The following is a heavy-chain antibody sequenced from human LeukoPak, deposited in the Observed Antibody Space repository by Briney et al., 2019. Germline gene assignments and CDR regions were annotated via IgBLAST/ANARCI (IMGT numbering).Heavy chain of an antibody. CDR2: IYYSGST. CDR1: GGSISSSSYY. D-gene: IGHD3-22*01. Sequence: PSETLSLTCTVSGGSISSSSYYWGWLRQPPGKGLEWIGSIYYSGSTYYNPSLKSRVTISVDTSKNQFSLKLNSVTAADTAVYYCARHLDSSGYYTPFDYWGQGTLVSVSS. V-gene: IGHV4-39*01. CDR3: ARHLDSSGYYTPFDY. J-gene: IGHJ4*02.